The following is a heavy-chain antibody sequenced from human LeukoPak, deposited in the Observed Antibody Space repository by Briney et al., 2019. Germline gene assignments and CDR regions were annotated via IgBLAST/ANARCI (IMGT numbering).Heavy chain of an antibody. J-gene: IGHJ4*02. CDR2: INPSGDRA. Sequence: ASVKVSCKAAGYSFTIYYMHWVRQAPGQGLEWMGMINPSGDRATYAQKFQGRVTMTRDSSTSTLYMELSSLRSEDTAIYYCARDVGSGPVDYWGRGTLVTVSS. CDR1: GYSFTIYY. V-gene: IGHV1-46*01. CDR3: ARDVGSGPVDY. D-gene: IGHD3-10*01.